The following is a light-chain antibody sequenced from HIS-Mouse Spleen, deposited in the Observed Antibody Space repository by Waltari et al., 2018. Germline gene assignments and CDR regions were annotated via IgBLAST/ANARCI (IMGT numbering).Light chain of an antibody. J-gene: IGLJ3*02. CDR2: DVS. Sequence: QSALTQPASVSGSPGQSIPISCPGTSRDVGGHNYVSCYQQHPGKAPKLMIYDVSNRPSGVSNRFSGSKSGNTASLTISGLQAEDEADYYCSSYTSSSFWVFGGGTKLTVL. V-gene: IGLV2-14*03. CDR1: SRDVGGHNY. CDR3: SSYTSSSFWV.